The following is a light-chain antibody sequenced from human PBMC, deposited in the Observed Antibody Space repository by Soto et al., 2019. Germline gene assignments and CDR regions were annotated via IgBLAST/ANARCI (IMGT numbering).Light chain of an antibody. CDR2: DVS. CDR3: CSYAGTYIYV. J-gene: IGLJ1*01. V-gene: IGLV2-11*01. Sequence: QSVLTQPRSVSGSPGQSVTISCTGTSSDIGGYNYVSWYQQHPGKVPKLMLYDVSKRPSGVSDRFSGSKSGNTASLTISGLQAEDEADYYCCSYAGTYIYVFGTGTKVTVL. CDR1: SSDIGGYNY.